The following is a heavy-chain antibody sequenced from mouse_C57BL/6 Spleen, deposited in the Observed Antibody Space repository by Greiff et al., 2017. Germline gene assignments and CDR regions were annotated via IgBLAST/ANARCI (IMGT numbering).Heavy chain of an antibody. D-gene: IGHD1-1*01. J-gene: IGHJ3*01. CDR2: IDPSDSET. V-gene: IGHV1-52*01. CDR1: GYTFTSYW. CDR3: AREGNYYGSSEGFAY. Sequence: VQLQQPGAELVRPGSSVKLSCKASGYTFTSYWMHWVKQRPIQGLEWIGNIDPSDSETHYNQKFKDKATLTVDKSSGTAYMQLSSLTSEDSAVYYCAREGNYYGSSEGFAYWGQGTLVTVSA.